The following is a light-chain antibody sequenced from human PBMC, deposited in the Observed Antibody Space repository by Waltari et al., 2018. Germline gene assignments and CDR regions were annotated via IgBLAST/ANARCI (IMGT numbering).Light chain of an antibody. CDR1: SSTVGAYDF. Sequence: QSALTQPASVSGSPGQSITISCTGTSSTVGAYDFVSLYQHHPGKVPKVIIYEVNNRPSGVSSRFSASKSGNTASLTISGLQAEDEADYYCSSYTSTHIPFVFGTGTKVTVL. J-gene: IGLJ1*01. CDR3: SSYTSTHIPFV. CDR2: EVN. V-gene: IGLV2-14*01.